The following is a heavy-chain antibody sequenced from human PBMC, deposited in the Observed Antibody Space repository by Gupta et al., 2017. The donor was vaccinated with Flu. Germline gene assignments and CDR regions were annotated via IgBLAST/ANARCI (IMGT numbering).Heavy chain of an antibody. Sequence: FSSYWMPWARQAPGKGLEWVANIKQDGSEKYYVDSVKGRFTISRDNAKNSLYLQMNSLRAEDTAVYYCAGADTYYYYYMDVWGKGTTVTVSS. V-gene: IGHV3-7*04. CDR2: IKQDGSEK. J-gene: IGHJ6*03. CDR1: FSSYW. CDR3: AGADTYYYYYMDV.